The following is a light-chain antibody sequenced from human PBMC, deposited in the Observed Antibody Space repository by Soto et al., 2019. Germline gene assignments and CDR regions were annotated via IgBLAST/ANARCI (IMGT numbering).Light chain of an antibody. Sequence: EMDXTXXPXTLSVSPGERATLSCRAAQTIGNSLGWYQQKPGQAPRLLIYGASIRATGIPARFSGTGSGTEFTLTITSLQPEDSATYYCQYLGAFGQGTKLQIK. J-gene: IGKJ2*01. CDR1: QTIGNS. CDR3: QYLGA. V-gene: IGKV3-15*01. CDR2: GAS.